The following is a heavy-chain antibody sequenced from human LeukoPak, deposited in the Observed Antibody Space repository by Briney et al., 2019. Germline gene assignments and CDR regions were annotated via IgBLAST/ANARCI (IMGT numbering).Heavy chain of an antibody. D-gene: IGHD2-21*01. J-gene: IGHJ4*02. CDR2: ISYDGSNE. Sequence: GGSLRLSCVASGFTLSSYGMHWVRQAPGKGLEWVAVISYDGSNEYYADSVKGRFTISRDNSKNTLYLQMSSLRAEDTAVYYCAKEFNRGLPDYWGQGTLVTVPS. V-gene: IGHV3-30*18. CDR3: AKEFNRGLPDY. CDR1: GFTLSSYG.